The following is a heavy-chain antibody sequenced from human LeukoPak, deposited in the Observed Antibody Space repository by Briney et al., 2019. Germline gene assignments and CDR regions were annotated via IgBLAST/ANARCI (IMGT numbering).Heavy chain of an antibody. V-gene: IGHV1-8*03. D-gene: IGHD3-3*01. J-gene: IGHJ4*02. Sequence: ASVKVSCKASGYTFTSYDINWLRQATGQGLEWMGWMNPNSGNTGYAQKFQGRVTIPRNTSISTAYMELSSLRSEDTAVYYCARGPGDFWSGYYKVWGQGTLVTVSS. CDR2: MNPNSGNT. CDR1: GYTFTSYD. CDR3: ARGPGDFWSGYYKV.